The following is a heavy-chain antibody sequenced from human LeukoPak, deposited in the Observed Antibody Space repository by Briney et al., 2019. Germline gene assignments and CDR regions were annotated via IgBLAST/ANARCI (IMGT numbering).Heavy chain of an antibody. J-gene: IGHJ4*02. CDR3: ATGHSYGYDY. V-gene: IGHV3-74*01. CDR2: VKGDGRTT. D-gene: IGHD5-18*01. Sequence: GGSLRLSCAASGFTFSSYAMSWVRQAPGKGLVWVALVKGDGRTTIYADSVKGRFTISRDNAKNTLYLQMNSLRANDSGVYYCATGHSYGYDYWGQGVLVTVSS. CDR1: GFTFSSYA.